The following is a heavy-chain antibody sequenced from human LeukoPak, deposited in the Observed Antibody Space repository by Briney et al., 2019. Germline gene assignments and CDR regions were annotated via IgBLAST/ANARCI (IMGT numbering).Heavy chain of an antibody. CDR2: IYYSGST. V-gene: IGHV4-59*08. CDR1: GGSFSGYY. J-gene: IGHJ5*02. Sequence: SETLSLTCAVYGGSFSGYYWSWIRQPPGKGLEWIGYIYYSGSTSYNPSLKSRVTISVDTSKNQFSLKLSSVTAADTAVYYCASWYESNWFDPWGQGTLVTVSS. CDR3: ASWYESNWFDP. D-gene: IGHD6-13*01.